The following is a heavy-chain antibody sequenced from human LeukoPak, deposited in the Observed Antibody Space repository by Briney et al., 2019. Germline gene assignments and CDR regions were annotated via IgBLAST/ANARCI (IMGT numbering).Heavy chain of an antibody. V-gene: IGHV4-4*09. CDR3: ARRTAVNYYYMDV. CDR1: GGSISTYY. CDR2: TYASGGT. D-gene: IGHD4-11*01. J-gene: IGHJ6*03. Sequence: SETLSLTCTVSGGSISTYYWTWIRQPPGKRLEWIGYTYASGGTNYNPSLTSRVTMSIDTSKNQFSLKLSSVTAADTAVYYCARRTAVNYYYMDVWGKGTTVTVSS.